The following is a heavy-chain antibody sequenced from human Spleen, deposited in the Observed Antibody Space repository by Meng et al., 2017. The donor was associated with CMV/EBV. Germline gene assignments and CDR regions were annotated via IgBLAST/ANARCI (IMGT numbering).Heavy chain of an antibody. CDR2: IKSKPSGGTT. D-gene: IGHD3-16*01. J-gene: IGHJ4*02. CDR3: STGGYFFDY. Sequence: CATSGCTCSNAWMNGVRQAPGKGLEWVGRIKSKPSGGTTDYAAPVKGRFTISRDDSKNTAYLQMNGLKNDDTAVYYCSTGGYFFDYWGQGTLVTVSS. CDR1: GCTCSNAW. V-gene: IGHV3-15*01.